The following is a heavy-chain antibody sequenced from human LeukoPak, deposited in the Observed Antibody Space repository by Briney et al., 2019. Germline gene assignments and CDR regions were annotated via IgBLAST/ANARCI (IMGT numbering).Heavy chain of an antibody. CDR3: ARDGYCSSTSCYGWTWFDP. Sequence: GASVKVSCKASGGTFSSYAISWVRQAPGQGLEWMGGIIPIFGTANYAQKFQGRVTNTTDESTSTAYMELSSLRSEDTAVYYCARDGYCSSTSCYGWTWFDPWGQGTLVTVSS. J-gene: IGHJ5*02. CDR2: IIPIFGTA. V-gene: IGHV1-69*05. D-gene: IGHD2-2*03. CDR1: GGTFSSYA.